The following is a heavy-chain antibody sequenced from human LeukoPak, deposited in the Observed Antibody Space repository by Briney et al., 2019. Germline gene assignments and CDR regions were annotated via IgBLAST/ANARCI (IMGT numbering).Heavy chain of an antibody. CDR3: ARFVGATTDDAFDI. D-gene: IGHD1-26*01. J-gene: IGHJ3*02. CDR1: GGSISSYY. V-gene: IGHV4-59*01. Sequence: SSETLSLTCTVSGGSISSYYWSWIRQPPGKGLEWIGYIYCSGSTNYNPSLKSRVTISVDTSKNQFSLKLSSVTAADTAVYYCARFVGATTDDAFDIWGQGTMVTVSS. CDR2: IYCSGST.